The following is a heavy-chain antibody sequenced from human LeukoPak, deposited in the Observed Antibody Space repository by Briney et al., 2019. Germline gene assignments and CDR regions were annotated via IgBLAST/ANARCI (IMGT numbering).Heavy chain of an antibody. Sequence: GGSLRLSCAASGFTFSSYEMNWVRQAPRKGLEWVSYISSSGSTIYCADSVKGRFTISRDNAKNSLYLQMNSLRAEDTAVYYCAELGITMIGGVWGKGTTVTISS. J-gene: IGHJ6*04. CDR3: AELGITMIGGV. V-gene: IGHV3-48*03. D-gene: IGHD3-10*02. CDR2: ISSSGSTI. CDR1: GFTFSSYE.